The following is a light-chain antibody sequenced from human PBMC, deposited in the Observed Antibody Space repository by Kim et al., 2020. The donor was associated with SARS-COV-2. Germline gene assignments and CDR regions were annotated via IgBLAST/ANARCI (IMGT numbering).Light chain of an antibody. CDR2: GAS. CDR3: QQYGGSPT. V-gene: IGKV3-20*01. J-gene: IGKJ5*01. CDR1: QSVSSSY. Sequence: LSPGERGTLSGRASQSVSSSYLAWYQQKPGQAPRLLIHGASSRATGIPDRFSGSGSGTDFTLTISRLEPEDFAVYYCQQYGGSPTFGQGTRLEIK.